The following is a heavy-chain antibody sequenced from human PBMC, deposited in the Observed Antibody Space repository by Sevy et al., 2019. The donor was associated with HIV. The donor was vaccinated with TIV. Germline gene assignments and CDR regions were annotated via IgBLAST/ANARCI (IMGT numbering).Heavy chain of an antibody. CDR3: ARAAGYSSGWRVVPSAFDI. Sequence: GGSLGLSCAASGFTFSSYSMNWVRQAPGKGLEWVSSISSSSSYIYYADSVNGRFTISRDNAKNSLYLQMNSLRAEDTAVYYCARAAGYSSGWRVVPSAFDIWGQGTMVTVSS. V-gene: IGHV3-21*01. J-gene: IGHJ3*02. CDR1: GFTFSSYS. CDR2: ISSSSSYI. D-gene: IGHD6-19*01.